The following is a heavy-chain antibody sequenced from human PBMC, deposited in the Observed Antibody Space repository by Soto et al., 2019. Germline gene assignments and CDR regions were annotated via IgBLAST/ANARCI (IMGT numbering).Heavy chain of an antibody. J-gene: IGHJ4*02. CDR1: GYTFTSYY. V-gene: IGHV1-46*01. CDR2: INPSGGST. CDR3: ARGIGGYDSDY. Sequence: ASVKVSCKASGYTFTSYYMHWVRQAPGQGLEWMGIINPSGGSTSYAQKFQGRVTMTTDTSTSTAYMELRSLRSDDTAVYYCARGIGGYDSDYWGQGTLVTVSS. D-gene: IGHD5-12*01.